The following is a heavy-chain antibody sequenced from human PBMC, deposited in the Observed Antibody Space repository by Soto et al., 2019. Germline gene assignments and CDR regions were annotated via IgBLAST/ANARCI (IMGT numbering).Heavy chain of an antibody. J-gene: IGHJ6*02. D-gene: IGHD6-13*01. CDR1: GYTFTGYY. V-gene: IGHV1-2*04. CDR3: ARDRKAAGHYYYYGMDV. Sequence: ASVKVSCKASGYTFTGYYMHWVRQAPGQGLEWMGWINPNSGGTNYAQKFQGWVTMTRDTSISTAYMELSRLRSDDTAVYYCARDRKAAGHYYYYGMDVWGQGTTVTVS. CDR2: INPNSGGT.